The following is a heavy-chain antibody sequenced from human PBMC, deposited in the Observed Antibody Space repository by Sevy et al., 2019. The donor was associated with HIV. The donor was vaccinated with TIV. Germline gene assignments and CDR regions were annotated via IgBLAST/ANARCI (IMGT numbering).Heavy chain of an antibody. V-gene: IGHV3-74*01. CDR3: ARSKVGVGDAFDI. D-gene: IGHD3-16*01. CDR1: GFTFSSHW. J-gene: IGHJ3*02. CDR2: LNYDGSYK. Sequence: GGSLRLSCAASGFTFSSHWMQWVRQAPGKGLVWVSRLNYDGSYKNYADSLKGRFTISRDNAKSTLYLQMNSLRAEDTALYYCARSKVGVGDAFDIWGQGTMVTVSS.